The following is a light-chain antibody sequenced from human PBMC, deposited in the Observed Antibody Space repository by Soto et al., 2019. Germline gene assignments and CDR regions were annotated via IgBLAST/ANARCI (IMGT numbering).Light chain of an antibody. V-gene: IGKV3-20*01. CDR3: QHYGSSVPWT. CDR2: AAS. Sequence: EVVLTQSPGTVSLSPGERATLSCRASQSVTSNYLAWYQQKPGQAPGLLIYAASSRASGIPDRFSGSGSGTDFTLSISRVESEDFAVYYCQHYGSSVPWTFGQGTKVEIK. CDR1: QSVTSNY. J-gene: IGKJ1*01.